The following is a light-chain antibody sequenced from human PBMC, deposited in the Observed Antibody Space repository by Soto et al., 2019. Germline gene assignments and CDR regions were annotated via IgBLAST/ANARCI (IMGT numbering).Light chain of an antibody. V-gene: IGKV3-15*01. CDR3: QHYNNLPCT. J-gene: IGKJ4*01. CDR2: GAS. Sequence: EIVMTQSPDTLSVSPGERATLSCLASESVNSHLAWYQQKPGQSPRLLIVGASTRATGIPARFSGSGSGTGFSLTISSLPTEDLAVYYCQHYNNLPCTFGVGTMVEIK. CDR1: ESVNSH.